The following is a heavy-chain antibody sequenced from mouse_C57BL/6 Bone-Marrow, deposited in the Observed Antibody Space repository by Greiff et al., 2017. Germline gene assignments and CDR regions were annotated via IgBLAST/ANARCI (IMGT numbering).Heavy chain of an antibody. V-gene: IGHV1-55*01. D-gene: IGHD1-1*01. CDR3: AREEPYYGSGMDY. J-gene: IGHJ4*01. Sequence: QVQLQQPGAELVKPGASVKMSCKASGYTFTSYWITWVKQRPGQGLEWIGDIYPGRGSTNYNEKFKSKATLTVDTSSSTAYMQLSSLTSEDSAVYYCAREEPYYGSGMDYWGQGTSVTVSS. CDR1: GYTFTSYW. CDR2: IYPGRGST.